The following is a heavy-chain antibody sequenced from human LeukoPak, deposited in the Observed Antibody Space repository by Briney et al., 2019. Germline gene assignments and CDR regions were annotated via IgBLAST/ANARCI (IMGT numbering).Heavy chain of an antibody. V-gene: IGHV4-38-2*02. Sequence: SETLSLTCTVSGYSISSGYYWGWIRQPPGKGLEWIGSIYHSGSTYYNPSLKSRVTISVDTSKNQFSLKLSSVTAADTAVYYCAGGIQLWLPYAFDIWGQGTMVTVSS. J-gene: IGHJ3*02. CDR3: AGGIQLWLPYAFDI. CDR1: GYSISSGYY. CDR2: IYHSGST. D-gene: IGHD5-18*01.